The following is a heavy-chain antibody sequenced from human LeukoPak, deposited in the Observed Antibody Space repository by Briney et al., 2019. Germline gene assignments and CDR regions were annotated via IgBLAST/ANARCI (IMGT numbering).Heavy chain of an antibody. V-gene: IGHV4-4*07. CDR3: ARDYLVVAATFNWLDP. CDR1: GGSISSYY. Sequence: SETLFLTCTVSGGSISSYYWSWIRQPAGKGLEWIGHIYTSGSTNYNVSLKSRVIISVDTSKKQFSLKLSSVTAADTAVYYCARDYLVVAATFNWLDPWGQGTLVTVSS. D-gene: IGHD2-15*01. CDR2: IYTSGST. J-gene: IGHJ5*02.